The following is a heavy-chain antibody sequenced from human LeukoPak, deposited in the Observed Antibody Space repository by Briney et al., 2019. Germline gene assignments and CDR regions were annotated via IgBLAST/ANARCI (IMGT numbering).Heavy chain of an antibody. J-gene: IGHJ4*02. CDR2: ISGSGGST. V-gene: IGHV3-23*01. Sequence: PGGSLRLSCAASGFTFSSYAMSWVRQAPGRGLEWVSAISGSGGSTYYADSVKGRFTISRDNSKNTLYLQMNSLRAEDTAVYYCAKYYTPYDSSGYYGYWGQGTLVTVSS. D-gene: IGHD3-22*01. CDR1: GFTFSSYA. CDR3: AKYYTPYDSSGYYGY.